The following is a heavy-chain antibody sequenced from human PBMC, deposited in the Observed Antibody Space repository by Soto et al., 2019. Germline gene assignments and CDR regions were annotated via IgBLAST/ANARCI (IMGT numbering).Heavy chain of an antibody. CDR3: ALSWRSGDFDY. CDR2: IYHSGST. J-gene: IGHJ4*02. Sequence: SETLSLTCAVSSGSISSSNWWSWVRQPPGKGLEWIGEIYHSGSTNYNPSLKSRVTISVDKSKNQFSLKLSSVTAADTAVYYCALSWRSGDFDYWGQGTLVTVSS. CDR1: SGSISSSNW. D-gene: IGHD3-10*01. V-gene: IGHV4-4*02.